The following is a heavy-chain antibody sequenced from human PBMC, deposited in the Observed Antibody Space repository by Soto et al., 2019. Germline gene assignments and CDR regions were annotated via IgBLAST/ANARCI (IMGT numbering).Heavy chain of an antibody. J-gene: IGHJ4*02. CDR1: GFTFSSYA. D-gene: IGHD3-10*01. CDR3: AIAMVRGAKPPHPHDY. CDR2: ISGSGGST. V-gene: IGHV3-23*01. Sequence: SGGSLRLSCAASGFTFSSYAMSWVRQAPGKGLEWVSAISGSGGSTYYADSVKGRFTISRDNSKNTLYLQMNSLRAEDTAVYYCAIAMVRGAKPPHPHDYSAQGTPVLVS.